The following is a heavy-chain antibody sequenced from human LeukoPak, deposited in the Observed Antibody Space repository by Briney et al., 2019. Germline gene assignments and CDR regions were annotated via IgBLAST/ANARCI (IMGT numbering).Heavy chain of an antibody. V-gene: IGHV3-30-3*01. D-gene: IGHD6-13*01. J-gene: IGHJ4*02. CDR1: GSTFSSYA. CDR3: ARDEGGSSCFDY. Sequence: GGSLRLSCAASGSTFSSYAMHWVRQAPGKGLEWVAVISYDGSNKYYADSVKGRFTISRDNSKNTLYLQMNSLRAEDTAVYYCARDEGGSSCFDYWGQGTLVTVSS. CDR2: ISYDGSNK.